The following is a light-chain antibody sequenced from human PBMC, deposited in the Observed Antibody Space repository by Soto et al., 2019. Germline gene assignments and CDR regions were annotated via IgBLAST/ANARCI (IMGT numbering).Light chain of an antibody. CDR2: GAS. J-gene: IGKJ3*01. Sequence: EMVLTQSQGTMSLSPGDRATLSCRASQSVSSSYLAWHQQKPGQAPRLLIYGASSRATGIPDRFRGSGSGTDCALTISILEPEDFAVYYCQQYGSSLFTFGPGTKVDVK. V-gene: IGKV3-20*01. CDR3: QQYGSSLFT. CDR1: QSVSSSY.